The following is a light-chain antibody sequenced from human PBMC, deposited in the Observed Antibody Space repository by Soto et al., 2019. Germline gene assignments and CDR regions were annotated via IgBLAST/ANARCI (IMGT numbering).Light chain of an antibody. CDR2: DAS. CDR1: QSISSW. V-gene: IGKV1-5*01. Sequence: DIQMTQSPSTLSASVGDRVTITCRASQSISSWLAWYQQKPGKAPKLLIYDASSLESGVPSRFSGSGSGTEFTLTISSLQPADFATYYCQQSSMFGQGTKVEIK. CDR3: QQSSM. J-gene: IGKJ1*01.